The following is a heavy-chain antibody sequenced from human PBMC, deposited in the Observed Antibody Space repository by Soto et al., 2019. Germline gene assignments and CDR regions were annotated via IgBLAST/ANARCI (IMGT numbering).Heavy chain of an antibody. D-gene: IGHD3-22*01. CDR2: ISSSGSTI. Sequence: ESGGGLVQPGGSLRLSCAASGFTFSSYEMNWVRQAPGKGLEWVSYISSSGSTIYYADSVKGRFTISRDNAKNSLYLQMNSLRAEDTAVYYCARGYYDSSGYYMGVDYWGQGTLVTVSS. V-gene: IGHV3-48*03. J-gene: IGHJ4*02. CDR1: GFTFSSYE. CDR3: ARGYYDSSGYYMGVDY.